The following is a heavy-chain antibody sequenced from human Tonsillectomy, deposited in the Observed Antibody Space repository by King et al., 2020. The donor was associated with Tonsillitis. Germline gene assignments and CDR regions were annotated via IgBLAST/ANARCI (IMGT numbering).Heavy chain of an antibody. V-gene: IGHV3-64*01. CDR1: GFTVSNYA. J-gene: IGHJ4*02. Sequence: FAASGFTVSNYAMHWVRRAPGKGLEYVSANRPNGGTTYYANTARGRVTIARDNSKNTLYLQIDILRAEDLAVYYCARYSSLVIVNSSDDWDQGILVTVSS. D-gene: IGHD3-16*02. CDR3: ARYSSLVIVNSSDD. CDR2: NRPNGGTT.